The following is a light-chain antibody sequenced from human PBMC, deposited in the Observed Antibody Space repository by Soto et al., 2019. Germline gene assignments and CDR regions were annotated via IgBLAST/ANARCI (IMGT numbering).Light chain of an antibody. Sequence: DIQMTQSPSTLSASVGDTVTITCRASQSFSNWLAWYQQKPGKAPIFLIYKASTIESGVPSRFSGSGSGTEFTLTISSLQPDDFATYYCQQYNSYSWTVGQGTKVEIK. CDR1: QSFSNW. J-gene: IGKJ1*01. V-gene: IGKV1-5*03. CDR3: QQYNSYSWT. CDR2: KAS.